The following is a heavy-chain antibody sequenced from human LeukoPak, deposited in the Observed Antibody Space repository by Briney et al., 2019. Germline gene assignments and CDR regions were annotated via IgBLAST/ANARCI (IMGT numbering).Heavy chain of an antibody. D-gene: IGHD2-2*01. Sequence: SVKVSCKASGFTFTSSAVQWVRQARGQRLEWIGWIVVGSGNTNYAQKFQERVTITRDMSTSTAYMELSSLRSEDTAVCYCAAAPGYCSSTSCHHYYYYGMDVWGKGTTVTVSS. J-gene: IGHJ6*04. CDR2: IVVGSGNT. CDR3: AAAPGYCSSTSCHHYYYYGMDV. V-gene: IGHV1-58*01. CDR1: GFTFTSSA.